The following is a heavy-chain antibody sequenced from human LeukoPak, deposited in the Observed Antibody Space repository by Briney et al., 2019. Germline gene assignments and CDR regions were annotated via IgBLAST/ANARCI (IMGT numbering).Heavy chain of an antibody. CDR3: ARNSDTSGYYFDY. D-gene: IGHD3-22*01. CDR2: IYFSGSA. Sequence: SQTLSLTCTVSGDSINSGGYYWSWIRQHPGKGLEWIGYIYFSGSAYYNPSLKSRVSISVDTSKNQFSLKLSAMTAADTAMYYCARNSDTSGYYFDYWGQGTLVTVSS. V-gene: IGHV4-31*03. CDR1: GDSINSGGYY. J-gene: IGHJ4*02.